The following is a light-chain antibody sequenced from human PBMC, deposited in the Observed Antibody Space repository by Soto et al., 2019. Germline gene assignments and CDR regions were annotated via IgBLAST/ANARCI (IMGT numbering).Light chain of an antibody. V-gene: IGKV3-15*01. Sequence: IVMTQSPATLSVSPGERATLSCRASQSVGSNLAWYQQKPGQAPRLLIYGASTRATGIPARFSGSGSGTEFTLTISSLQSEDFAVYYCQQYNNWWTFCQGTKVDIK. CDR3: QQYNNWWT. CDR2: GAS. CDR1: QSVGSN. J-gene: IGKJ1*01.